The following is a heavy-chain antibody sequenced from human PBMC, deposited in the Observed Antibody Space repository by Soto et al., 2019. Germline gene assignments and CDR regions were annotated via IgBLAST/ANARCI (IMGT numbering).Heavy chain of an antibody. J-gene: IGHJ3*02. D-gene: IGHD5-12*01. CDR3: ASTTKDGYNVGDAFDI. CDR1: GFTFSSYS. CDR2: ISSSSYI. V-gene: IGHV3-21*01. Sequence: GSLRLSCAASGFTFSSYSMNWVRQAPGKGLEWVSSISSSSYIYYADSVKGRFTISRDNAKNSLYLQMNSLRAEDTAVYYCASTTKDGYNVGDAFDIWGQGTMVTVSS.